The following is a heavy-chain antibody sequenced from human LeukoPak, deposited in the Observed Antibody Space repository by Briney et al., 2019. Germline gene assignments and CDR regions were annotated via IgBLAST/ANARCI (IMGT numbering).Heavy chain of an antibody. CDR3: ARHAREQWLLRYFDC. V-gene: IGHV4-39*01. CDR1: GGSISSSSYY. D-gene: IGHD6-19*01. Sequence: PSETLSLTCTVSGGSISSSSYYWGWIRQPPGKGLEWIGSIYYSGSTYYNPSLKSRVTISVDTSKNQFSLKLSSVTAADTAVYYCARHAREQWLLRYFDCWGQGTLVTVSS. CDR2: IYYSGST. J-gene: IGHJ4*02.